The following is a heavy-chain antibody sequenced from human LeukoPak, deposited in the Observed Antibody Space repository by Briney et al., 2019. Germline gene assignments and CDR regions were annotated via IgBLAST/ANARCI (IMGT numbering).Heavy chain of an antibody. CDR1: GFTFDDYG. J-gene: IGHJ3*02. D-gene: IGHD3-10*01. CDR2: INWNGGSI. Sequence: GGSLRLSCAASGFTFDDYGMSRVRQAPGKGLEWVSDINWNGGSIDYADSVKGRFTISRDNAKNFLYLQMNSLRAEDTALYYCARVKWGSPGEAFDIWGQGTMVTVSS. V-gene: IGHV3-20*04. CDR3: ARVKWGSPGEAFDI.